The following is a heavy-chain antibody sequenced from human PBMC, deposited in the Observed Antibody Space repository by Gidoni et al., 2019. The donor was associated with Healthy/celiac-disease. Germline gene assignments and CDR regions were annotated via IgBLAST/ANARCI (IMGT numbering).Heavy chain of an antibody. CDR2: SIPIFGTA. Sequence: QVQLVQSGAEVTKPGTSVTVSCKASGGHFSSYAISWVRQAPGQGLEWMGGSIPIFGTANDAQKFQGRVTITADKSTSTAYMELSSLRSEDTAVYYCARDPRVRGFYGMDVWGQGTTVTVSS. D-gene: IGHD3-10*01. V-gene: IGHV1-69*06. CDR1: GGHFSSYA. CDR3: ARDPRVRGFYGMDV. J-gene: IGHJ6*02.